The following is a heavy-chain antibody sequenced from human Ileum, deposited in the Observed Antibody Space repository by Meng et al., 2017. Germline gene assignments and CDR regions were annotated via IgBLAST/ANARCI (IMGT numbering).Heavy chain of an antibody. J-gene: IGHJ3*02. V-gene: IGHV3-66*02. CDR1: AFTVSVNY. CDR2: IDSGGNT. Sequence: GESLKISCAVSAFTVSVNYMSWVRQAPGKGLEWVSVIDSGGNTYYADSVKGRFTISRDNSKNTLYLQMNSLRAEDTAVYYCARPYSSIWSRAFDIWGQGTRVTVSS. D-gene: IGHD6-13*01. CDR3: ARPYSSIWSRAFDI.